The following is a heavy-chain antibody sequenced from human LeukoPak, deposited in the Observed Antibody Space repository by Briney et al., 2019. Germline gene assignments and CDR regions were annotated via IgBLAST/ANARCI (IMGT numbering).Heavy chain of an antibody. D-gene: IGHD7-27*01. CDR1: GGSVSSGNYY. J-gene: IGHJ4*02. Sequence: PSETLSLTCTVSGGSVSSGNYYWSWIRQPPGKGLEWIGYSSNSGCTNCNPSLKSRVTISVDTSENRFSLKLTSVTAADTAVYYCARDNWGSLDYWGQGILVTVSS. CDR2: SSNSGCT. V-gene: IGHV4-61*01. CDR3: ARDNWGSLDY.